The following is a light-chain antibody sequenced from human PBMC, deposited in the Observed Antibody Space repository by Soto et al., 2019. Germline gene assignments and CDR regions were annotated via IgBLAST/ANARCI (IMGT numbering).Light chain of an antibody. CDR3: QQYGSSPLT. J-gene: IGKJ4*01. CDR2: GAS. CDR1: QTVSSSY. V-gene: IGKV3-20*01. Sequence: EIVLTQSPGTLSLSPGERVTISCRASQTVSSSYLAWFQQKPGQAPRLLIYGASSRATGIPDRFSGSGSGTDFTLTISRLEPEDFAVYYCQQYGSSPLTFGGGTKVEIK.